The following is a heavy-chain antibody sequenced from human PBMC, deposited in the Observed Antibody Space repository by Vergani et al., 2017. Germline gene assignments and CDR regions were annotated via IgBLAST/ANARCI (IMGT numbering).Heavy chain of an antibody. CDR3: ARLRDVDTAMVTFDY. J-gene: IGHJ4*02. CDR2: IFSNDEK. CDR1: GFSLSTSGMR. Sequence: QVTLTESGPALVKPTQTLTLTCTFSGFSLSTSGMRVSWIRQPPGKALEWLAHIFSNDEKSYSTSLKSRLTISKDTSKSQVVLTMTNRDPVYTATYYCARLRDVDTAMVTFDYWGQGTLVTVSS. D-gene: IGHD5-18*01. V-gene: IGHV2-26*01.